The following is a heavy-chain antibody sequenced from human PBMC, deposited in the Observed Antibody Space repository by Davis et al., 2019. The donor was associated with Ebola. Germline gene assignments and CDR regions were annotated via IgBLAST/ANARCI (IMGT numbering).Heavy chain of an antibody. J-gene: IGHJ4*02. Sequence: GESLKISCKASGYSFTNYWIVWVRQLPGKGLEWMGFIFPDDSDATYSPSFQGQVTFSVDKSIRTAYLHWNSLKASDTATYYCARQGTTSWDSWGQGTLVTVSS. D-gene: IGHD2-2*01. V-gene: IGHV5-51*01. CDR2: IFPDDSDA. CDR3: ARQGTTSWDS. CDR1: GYSFTNYW.